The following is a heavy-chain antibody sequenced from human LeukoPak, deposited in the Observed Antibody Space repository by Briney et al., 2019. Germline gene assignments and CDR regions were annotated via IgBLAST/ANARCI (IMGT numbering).Heavy chain of an antibody. CDR2: ISGSGGST. CDR1: GFTFSSYA. V-gene: IGHV3-23*01. Sequence: GGSLRLSCAASGFTFSSYAMSWVRQAPGKGLEWVSAISGSGGSTYYADSVKGRFTISRDNSKNTPYLQMNSLRAEDTAVYYCAKDHEQYHLSYYFDYWAREPWSPSPQ. CDR3: AKDHEQYHLSYYFDY. D-gene: IGHD2-2*01. J-gene: IGHJ4*02.